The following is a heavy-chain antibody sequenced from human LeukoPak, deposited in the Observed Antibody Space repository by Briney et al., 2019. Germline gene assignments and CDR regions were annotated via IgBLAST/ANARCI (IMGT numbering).Heavy chain of an antibody. D-gene: IGHD4-17*01. CDR3: ASDYGDIDYYYYGMDV. CDR2: ISYDGSNK. Sequence: PGRSLRLSCAASGFTFSSYGMHWVRQAPGKGLEWVAVISYDGSNKYYADSVKGRFTISRDNSKNTLYLQMNSLRAEDTAVYYCASDYGDIDYYYYGMDVWAKGPRSPSPQ. CDR1: GFTFSSYG. J-gene: IGHJ6*04. V-gene: IGHV3-30*03.